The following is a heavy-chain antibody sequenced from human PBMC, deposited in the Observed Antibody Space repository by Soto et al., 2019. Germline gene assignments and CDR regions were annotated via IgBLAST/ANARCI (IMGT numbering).Heavy chain of an antibody. CDR2: MNPNSGNT. J-gene: IGHJ3*02. CDR3: ARGLVVLRYFDWSVDAFDI. Sequence: QVQLVQSGAEVKKPGASVKVSCKASGYTFTSYDINWVRQATGQGLEWMGWMNPNSGNTGYAQKFQGRVTMTRNTSISTAYIELSSLRSEDTAVYYCARGLVVLRYFDWSVDAFDIWGQGTMVTVSS. D-gene: IGHD3-9*01. CDR1: GYTFTSYD. V-gene: IGHV1-8*01.